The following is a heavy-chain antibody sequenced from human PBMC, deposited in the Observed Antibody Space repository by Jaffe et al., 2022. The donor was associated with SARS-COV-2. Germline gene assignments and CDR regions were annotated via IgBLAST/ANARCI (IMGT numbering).Heavy chain of an antibody. CDR1: GFTFDDYA. CDR3: AKDIKRISRWYFDL. J-gene: IGHJ2*01. CDR2: ISWNSGSI. D-gene: IGHD6-25*01. Sequence: EVQLVESGGGLVQPGRSLRLSCAASGFTFDDYAMHWVRQAPGKGLEWVSGISWNSGSIGYADSVKGRFTISRDNAKNSLYLQMNSLRAEDTALYYCAKDIKRISRWYFDLWGRGTLVTVSS. V-gene: IGHV3-9*01.